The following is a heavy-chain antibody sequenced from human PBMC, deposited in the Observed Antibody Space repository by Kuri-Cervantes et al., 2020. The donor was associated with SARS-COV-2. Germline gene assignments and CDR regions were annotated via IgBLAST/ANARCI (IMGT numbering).Heavy chain of an antibody. CDR3: ASINRGARQEAGDY. Sequence: GESLKISCAASGFTFSNAWMSWVRQAPGKGLEWVGRIKSKTDGGTTDYAAPVKGRFTISRDDSKNTLYLQMNSLRAEDTAVYYCASINRGARQEAGDYWGQGTLVTVSS. V-gene: IGHV3-15*01. J-gene: IGHJ4*02. CDR2: IKSKTDGGTT. CDR1: GFTFSNAW. D-gene: IGHD1-14*01.